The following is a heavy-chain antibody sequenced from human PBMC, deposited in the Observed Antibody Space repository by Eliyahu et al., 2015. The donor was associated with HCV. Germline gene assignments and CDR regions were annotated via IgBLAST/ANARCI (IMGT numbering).Heavy chain of an antibody. D-gene: IGHD6-19*01. CDR2: IDSSXST. CDR3: ASGGGGIAVAGTGGWFDP. Sequence: QVQLQESGPGLVKPSETLSLTCTVSGCSISSYYXXWXRQPPGKGXEWLGYIDSSXSTNSNPSLKSRVXISLDTSKNQFSLKLSSVTAADTAVYYCASGGGGIAVAGTGGWFDPWGQGTLVTVSS. CDR1: GCSISSYY. J-gene: IGHJ5*02. V-gene: IGHV4-59*01.